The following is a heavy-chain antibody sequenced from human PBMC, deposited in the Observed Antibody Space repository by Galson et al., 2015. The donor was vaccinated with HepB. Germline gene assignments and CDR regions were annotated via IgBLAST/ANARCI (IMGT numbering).Heavy chain of an antibody. V-gene: IGHV6-1*01. CDR3: ARVPSKDGSGYFDWYSFRYFDY. J-gene: IGHJ4*02. Sequence: CAISGDSVSSNSAAWNWIRQSPSRGLEWLGRTYYRSKWYNDYAVSVKSRITINPDTSKNQFSLQLNSVTAADTAVYYCARVPSKDGSGYFDWYSFRYFDYWGQGTLVTVSS. CDR1: GDSVSSNSAA. D-gene: IGHD3-22*01. CDR2: TYYRSKWYN.